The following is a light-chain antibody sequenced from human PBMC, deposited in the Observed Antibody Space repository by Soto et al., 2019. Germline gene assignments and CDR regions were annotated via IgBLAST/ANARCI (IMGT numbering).Light chain of an antibody. Sequence: DIQMTQSPSTLSASVGDRVTITCRASQFISSWLAWYQQKPGKVPKLLIFHASNLESGVTSRFSGSGSGTDFTLTISSLQPDDFAPYYCQQYNSYPWTFGQGTKVEI. CDR3: QQYNSYPWT. CDR2: HAS. CDR1: QFISSW. J-gene: IGKJ1*01. V-gene: IGKV1-5*01.